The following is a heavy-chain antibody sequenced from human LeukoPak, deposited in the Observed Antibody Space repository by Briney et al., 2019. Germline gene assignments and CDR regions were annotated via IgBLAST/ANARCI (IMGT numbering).Heavy chain of an antibody. Sequence: ASVKVSCKASGDTFTSYAMNWVRQAPGQGLEWMGWINTNTGNPTYAQGFTGRFVFSLDTSVSTAYLQISSLKAEDTAVYYCAREIGYSSGWYSQYYYYYMDVWGKGTTVTVSS. CDR2: INTNTGNP. CDR1: GDTFTSYA. V-gene: IGHV7-4-1*02. D-gene: IGHD6-19*01. CDR3: AREIGYSSGWYSQYYYYYMDV. J-gene: IGHJ6*03.